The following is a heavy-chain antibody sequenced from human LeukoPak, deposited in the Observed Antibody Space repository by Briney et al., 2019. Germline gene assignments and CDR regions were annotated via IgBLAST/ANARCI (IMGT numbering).Heavy chain of an antibody. Sequence: GGSLRLSCEASGFSFNDFGMHWVRQAPGKGLEWVAFIRYDETNTYYADSVKGRFTISRDNSKNTLYLQLNNLRAEDTAVYYCARGLSGGGDYFDYWGQGTLVTVSS. CDR2: IRYDETNT. D-gene: IGHD2-15*01. J-gene: IGHJ4*02. CDR1: GFSFNDFG. CDR3: ARGLSGGGDYFDY. V-gene: IGHV3-30*02.